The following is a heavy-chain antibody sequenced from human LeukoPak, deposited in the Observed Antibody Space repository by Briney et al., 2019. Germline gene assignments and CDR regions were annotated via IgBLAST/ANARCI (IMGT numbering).Heavy chain of an antibody. V-gene: IGHV3-23*01. D-gene: IGHD1-26*01. CDR1: GFTFSNSD. J-gene: IGHJ4*02. Sequence: GGSLRLSCAASGFTFSNSDMNRVHQAPGKGLEWVSGISGSGDTTSSADSVRGRFTISRDNSKNTLYLQMSSLGVEDTAIYYCGRGGVGSIYVYFDYWGQATLVTVSS. CDR3: GRGGVGSIYVYFDY. CDR2: ISGSGDTT.